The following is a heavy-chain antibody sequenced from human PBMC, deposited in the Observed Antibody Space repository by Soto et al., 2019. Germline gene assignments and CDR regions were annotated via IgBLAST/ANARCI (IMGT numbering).Heavy chain of an antibody. Sequence: XETLSLTCAVYGWSFSGYYWSWIRQPPGKGLEWIGEINHSGSTNYNPSLKSRVTISVDTSKNQFSLKLSSVTAADTAVYYCARRPAVVPAAIDYYGMDVWGQGTTVTVSS. D-gene: IGHD2-2*01. CDR3: ARRPAVVPAAIDYYGMDV. CDR2: INHSGST. CDR1: GWSFSGYY. V-gene: IGHV4-34*01. J-gene: IGHJ6*02.